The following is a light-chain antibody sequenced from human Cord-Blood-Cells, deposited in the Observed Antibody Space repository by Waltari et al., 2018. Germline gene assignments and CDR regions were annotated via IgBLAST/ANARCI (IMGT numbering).Light chain of an antibody. CDR2: SNN. Sequence: QSVLTRPPSASGTPGQRVTISCSGSSSNIGSNTVNWYQQLPGTAPKLLIYSNNRRPSGVPDRFSGSKSGTSASLASSGLQSEDEADYYCAAWDDSLNGHVFGTGTKVTVL. V-gene: IGLV1-44*01. CDR1: SSNIGSNT. CDR3: AAWDDSLNGHV. J-gene: IGLJ1*01.